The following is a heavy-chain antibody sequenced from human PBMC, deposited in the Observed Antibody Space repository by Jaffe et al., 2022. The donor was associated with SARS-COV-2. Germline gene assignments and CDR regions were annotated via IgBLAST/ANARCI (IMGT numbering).Heavy chain of an antibody. V-gene: IGHV4-31*03. Sequence: QVQLQESGPGLVKPSQTLSLTCTVSGGSISSGGYYWSWIRQHPGKGLEWIGYIYYSGSTYYNPSLKSRVTISVDTSKNQFSLKLSSVTAADTAVYYCARAAFWSGYYYYGMDVWGQGTTVTVSS. D-gene: IGHD3-3*01. CDR3: ARAAFWSGYYYYGMDV. CDR1: GGSISSGGYY. CDR2: IYYSGST. J-gene: IGHJ6*02.